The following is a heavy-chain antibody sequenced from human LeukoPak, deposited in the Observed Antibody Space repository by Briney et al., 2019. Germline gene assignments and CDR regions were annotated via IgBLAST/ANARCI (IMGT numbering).Heavy chain of an antibody. CDR2: IKQDGSEK. CDR1: GFTFSSYW. V-gene: IGHV3-7*01. D-gene: IGHD5-18*01. J-gene: IGHJ4*02. Sequence: PGGSLRLSCAASGFTFSSYWMSWVRQAPGKGLEWVANIKQDGSEKYYVDSVKGRFTISRDNAKNSLYLQMSSLRVEDTAVYYCARGGLDGWIHLWPSSHFDYWGPGTLVTVSS. CDR3: ARGGLDGWIHLWPSSHFDY.